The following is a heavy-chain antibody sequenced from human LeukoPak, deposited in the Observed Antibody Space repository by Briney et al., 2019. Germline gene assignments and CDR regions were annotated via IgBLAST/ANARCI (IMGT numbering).Heavy chain of an antibody. D-gene: IGHD3-3*01. J-gene: IGHJ4*02. Sequence: PGGSLRLSCAASAFTFSSYEMNWVRQAPGKGLEWVSAISGSGGSTYYADSVKGRFTISRDNAKNTLHLQMNSLRAEDTAVYYCARGGYYGSGRYYFDSWGQGTLVTVSS. CDR2: ISGSGGST. V-gene: IGHV3-23*01. CDR3: ARGGYYGSGRYYFDS. CDR1: AFTFSSYE.